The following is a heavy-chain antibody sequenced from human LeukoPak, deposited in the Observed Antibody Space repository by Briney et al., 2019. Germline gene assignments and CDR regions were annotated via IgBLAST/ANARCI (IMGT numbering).Heavy chain of an antibody. Sequence: GGSLRLSCAASGFTLSSSGMTWVRQAPGKGLEWVAVTGGSDDNTHYADSVKGRFSISRDTSENRLFLQMNSLRPDDSALYYCTKDLMTGFSSGWYLAYWGQGTLVTVSS. CDR3: TKDLMTGFSSGWYLAY. V-gene: IGHV3-23*01. J-gene: IGHJ4*02. CDR1: GFTLSSSG. D-gene: IGHD6-19*01. CDR2: TGGSDDNT.